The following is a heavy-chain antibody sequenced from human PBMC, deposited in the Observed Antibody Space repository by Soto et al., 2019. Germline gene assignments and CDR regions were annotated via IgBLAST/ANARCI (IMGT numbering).Heavy chain of an antibody. CDR2: ISDRGTT. D-gene: IGHD3-16*02. CDR3: ARDRWTSRANWFDP. Sequence: SETLSLTCTIFGGSIDSYYWSWIRQAPGKGLEWIGHISDRGTTTYSPSLGSRVTISVDTSRNLFSLKLSSVTVADTAVYFCARDRWTSRANWFDPWGPGTQVTVSS. CDR1: GGSIDSYY. J-gene: IGHJ5*02. V-gene: IGHV4-59*12.